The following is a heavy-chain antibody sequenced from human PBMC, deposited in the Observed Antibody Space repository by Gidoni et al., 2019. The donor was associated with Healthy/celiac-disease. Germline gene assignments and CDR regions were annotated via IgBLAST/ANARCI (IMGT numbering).Heavy chain of an antibody. V-gene: IGHV3-9*01. CDR2: ISWNSGSI. CDR1: GCTFDDYA. J-gene: IGHJ6*02. Sequence: EVQLVESGGGLVQLGRSLRLPCAASGCTFDDYAMQWVRQAPGKGLAWVSGISWNSGSIGDADSVKGRFTISRDNAKNSLYLQMNSLRAEDTALYYCAKEYCSSTSCYHYYYYGMDVWGQGTTVTVSS. CDR3: AKEYCSSTSCYHYYYYGMDV. D-gene: IGHD2-2*01.